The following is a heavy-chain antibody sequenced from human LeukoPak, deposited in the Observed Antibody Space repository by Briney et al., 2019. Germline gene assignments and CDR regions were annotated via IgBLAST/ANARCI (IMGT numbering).Heavy chain of an antibody. CDR2: TSYDGSNK. Sequence: GRSLRLSCAASGFTFSSYGMHWVRQAPGKGLEWVAVTSYDGSNKYYADSVKGRFTISRDNSKNTLYLQMNSLRAEDTAVYYCAKDLGDIAVAGTDYWGQGTLVTVSS. D-gene: IGHD6-19*01. CDR1: GFTFSSYG. V-gene: IGHV3-30*18. CDR3: AKDLGDIAVAGTDY. J-gene: IGHJ4*02.